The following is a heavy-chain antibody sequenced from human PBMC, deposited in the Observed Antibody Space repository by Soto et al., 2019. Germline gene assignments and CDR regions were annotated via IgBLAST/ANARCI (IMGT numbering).Heavy chain of an antibody. CDR2: IWYDGSNK. CDR3: XRDYXVVXXRVIDY. J-gene: IGHJ4*02. V-gene: IGHV3-33*01. Sequence: QVQLVESGGGVVQPGRSLRLSCAASGFTFSSYGMHWVRQAPGKGLEWVAVIWYDGSNKYYADSVKGRFTISRDNSKNTLYLQMNSLRAEDTAVYYCXRDYXVVXXRVIDYWGQGTLVTVSS. CDR1: GFTFSSYG.